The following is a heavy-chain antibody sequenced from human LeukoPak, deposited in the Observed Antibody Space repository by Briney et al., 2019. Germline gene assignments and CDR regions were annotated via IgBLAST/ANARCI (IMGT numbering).Heavy chain of an antibody. CDR1: GYTFTGYY. CDR2: INPNSGGT. CDR3: ARVPIFGVVMTH. J-gene: IGHJ4*02. V-gene: IGHV1-2*02. Sequence: ASVKVSCKASGYTFTGYYMHWVRQAPGQGLEWMGWINPNSGGTNYAQKFQGRDTMTRDTSISTAYMELSRLRSDDTAVYYCARVPIFGVVMTHWGQGTLVTVSS. D-gene: IGHD3-3*01.